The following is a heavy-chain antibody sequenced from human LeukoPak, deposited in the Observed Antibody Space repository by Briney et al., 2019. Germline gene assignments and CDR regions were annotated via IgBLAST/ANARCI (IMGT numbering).Heavy chain of an antibody. Sequence: PAGSLRLSCAVSGFTFSSYEMNWVRQAPGKGLEWVSYISSRGRAIYYTESVKGRFTISRDNAKNSLYLQMNGLRAEDTAVYYCARETIAVGRGFDYWGQGILVTVSS. V-gene: IGHV3-48*03. CDR1: GFTFSSYE. CDR3: ARETIAVGRGFDY. J-gene: IGHJ4*02. D-gene: IGHD6-19*01. CDR2: ISSRGRAI.